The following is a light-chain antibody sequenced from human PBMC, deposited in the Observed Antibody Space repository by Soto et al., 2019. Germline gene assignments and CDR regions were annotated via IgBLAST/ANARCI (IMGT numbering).Light chain of an antibody. CDR1: QSVSSN. J-gene: IGKJ1*01. Sequence: EIVMTQSPATLSVSPGERVTLSCRASQSVSSNLAWYQQKPGQAPRLLIYGASTRATGIPARFSGGGSETEFTLTISSLQSEDFAVYYCQQYHNWPPRTFGQGIKVEIK. V-gene: IGKV3-15*01. CDR3: QQYHNWPPRT. CDR2: GAS.